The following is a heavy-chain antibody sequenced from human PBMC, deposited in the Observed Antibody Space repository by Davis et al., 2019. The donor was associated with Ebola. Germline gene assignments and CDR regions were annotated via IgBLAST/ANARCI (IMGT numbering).Heavy chain of an antibody. V-gene: IGHV1-46*01. CDR3: AIMEGIAVAGTGFDY. CDR2: INPSGGST. J-gene: IGHJ4*02. CDR1: GYTFTSYY. Sequence: AASVKVSCKASGYTFTSYYMHWVRQAPGQGLEWMGIINPSGGSTSYAQKFQGRVTMTRDTSTSTVYMELSSLRSEDTAVYYCAIMEGIAVAGTGFDYWGQGTLVTVSS. D-gene: IGHD6-19*01.